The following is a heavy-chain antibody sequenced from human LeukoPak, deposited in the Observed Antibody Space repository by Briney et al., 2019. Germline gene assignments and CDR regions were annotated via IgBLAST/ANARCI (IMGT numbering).Heavy chain of an antibody. V-gene: IGHV4-34*01. CDR3: ARGPGRYCSGGSCYRGRAYGMDV. D-gene: IGHD2-15*01. Sequence: SETLSLTCAVYGGSFSGYYWSWIRQPPGKGLEWIGEINHSGSTYYNPSLKSRVTISVDTSKNQFSLKLSSVTAADTAVYYCARGPGRYCSGGSCYRGRAYGMDVWGQGTTVTVSS. CDR1: GGSFSGYY. J-gene: IGHJ6*02. CDR2: INHSGST.